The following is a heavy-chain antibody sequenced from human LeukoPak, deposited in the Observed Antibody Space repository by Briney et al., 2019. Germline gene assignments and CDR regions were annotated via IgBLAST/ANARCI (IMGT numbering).Heavy chain of an antibody. V-gene: IGHV3-21*01. CDR3: AREPQLLNAFDI. J-gene: IGHJ3*02. D-gene: IGHD2-2*01. Sequence: PGGSLRLSCAASGFTFSSYSMNWVRQAPGKGLEWVSSISSSSSYIYYADSVKGRFTISRGNAKNSLYLQMNSVRAEDTAVYYCAREPQLLNAFDIWGQGTMVTVSS. CDR1: GFTFSSYS. CDR2: ISSSSSYI.